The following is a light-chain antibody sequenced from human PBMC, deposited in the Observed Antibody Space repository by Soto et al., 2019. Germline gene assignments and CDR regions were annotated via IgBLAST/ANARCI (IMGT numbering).Light chain of an antibody. CDR3: SSYTSSSTLAYV. CDR2: DVS. CDR1: SSDVGGYNY. J-gene: IGLJ1*01. V-gene: IGLV2-14*01. Sequence: QSALTQPASVSGSPGQSITISCTGTSSDVGGYNYVSWYQQHPGKAPKLMIYDVSTRPSGVSNRFSGSQSGNTASLTISGLQAEDEADYYCSSYTSSSTLAYVFGTGTKVTGL.